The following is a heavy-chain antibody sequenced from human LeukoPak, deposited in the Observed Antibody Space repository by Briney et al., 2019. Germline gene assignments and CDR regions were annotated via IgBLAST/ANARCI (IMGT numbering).Heavy chain of an antibody. CDR2: INHSGST. J-gene: IGHJ3*02. D-gene: IGHD3-9*01. Sequence: SETLSLTCTVSGGSISSSSSYWGWIRQPPGKGLEWIGEINHSGSTNYNPSLKSRVTISVDTSKNQFSLKLSSVTAADTAVYYCARTRLTGYRNSDDAFDIWGQGTMVTVSS. V-gene: IGHV4-39*07. CDR3: ARTRLTGYRNSDDAFDI. CDR1: GGSISSSSSY.